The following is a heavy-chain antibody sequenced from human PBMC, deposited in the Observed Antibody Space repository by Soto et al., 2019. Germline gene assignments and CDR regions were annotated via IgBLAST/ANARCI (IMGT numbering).Heavy chain of an antibody. D-gene: IGHD2-2*02. J-gene: IGHJ5*02. CDR2: INHNGST. CDR3: ARGRSAIVVVPAAIRTNWFDP. Sequence: QVQLQQWGAGLLKPSETLSLTCAVYGGSFSGYYWSWIRQPPGKGLEWIGEINHNGSTNYNPSLKSRVTISVDTFKNQFSLKLSSVTAADTAVYYCARGRSAIVVVPAAIRTNWFDPWGQGTLVTVSS. CDR1: GGSFSGYY. V-gene: IGHV4-34*01.